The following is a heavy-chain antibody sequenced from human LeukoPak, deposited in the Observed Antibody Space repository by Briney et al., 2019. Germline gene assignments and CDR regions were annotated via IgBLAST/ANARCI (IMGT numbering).Heavy chain of an antibody. Sequence: GRSLRLSCAASGFTFSSYGMHWVRQAPGKGLEWVAVIWYDGSNKYYADSVKGRFTISRDNSKNTLYLQMNSLRAEDTAVYYCASGGGARGYYFDYWGQGTLVTVSS. V-gene: IGHV3-33*01. CDR2: IWYDGSNK. CDR3: ASGGGARGYYFDY. D-gene: IGHD3-16*01. CDR1: GFTFSSYG. J-gene: IGHJ4*02.